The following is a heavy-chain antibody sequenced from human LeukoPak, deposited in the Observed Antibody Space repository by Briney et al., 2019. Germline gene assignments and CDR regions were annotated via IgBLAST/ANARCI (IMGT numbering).Heavy chain of an antibody. CDR2: IYYSGST. CDR3: ARGFGWFDP. D-gene: IGHD3-3*01. J-gene: IGHJ5*02. CDR1: GGSMSPYH. V-gene: IGHV4-59*12. Sequence: SETLSLTCTVSGGSMSPYHWGWIRQPPGKGLEWTGYIYYSGSTNYNPSLKSRVTISVDTSKNQFSLKLSSVTAADTAVYYCARGFGWFDPWGQGTLVTVSS.